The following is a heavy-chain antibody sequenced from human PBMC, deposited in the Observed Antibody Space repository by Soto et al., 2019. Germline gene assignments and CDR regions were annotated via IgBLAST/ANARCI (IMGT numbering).Heavy chain of an antibody. D-gene: IGHD3-10*01. V-gene: IGHV3-48*02. CDR3: AREWFGESYYYYYGMDV. CDR2: ISSSSSTI. J-gene: IGHJ6*02. Sequence: GGSLRLSCVASGFTFSSYSMNWVRQAPGKGLEWVSYISSSSSTIYYADSVKGRFTISRDNAKNSLYLQMNSLRDEDTAVYYCAREWFGESYYYYYGMDVWGQGTTVTVSS. CDR1: GFTFSSYS.